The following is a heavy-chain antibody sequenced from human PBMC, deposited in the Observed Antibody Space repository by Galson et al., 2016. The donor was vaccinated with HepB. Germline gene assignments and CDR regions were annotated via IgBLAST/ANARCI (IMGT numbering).Heavy chain of an antibody. CDR3: ARYRGEGRFDP. Sequence: SLRLSCAASGFTFSSYSMSWVRQAPGKGLEWVANIKPDGGDKYYGDSVKGRFTISRDNAKNSLFLQMNSLRAEDTALYFCARYRGEGRFDPWGQGTLVSVSS. CDR1: GFTFSSYS. V-gene: IGHV3-7*01. J-gene: IGHJ5*02. D-gene: IGHD3-10*01. CDR2: IKPDGGDK.